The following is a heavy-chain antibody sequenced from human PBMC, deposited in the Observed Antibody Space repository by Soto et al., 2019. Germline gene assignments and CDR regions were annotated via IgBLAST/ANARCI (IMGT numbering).Heavy chain of an antibody. V-gene: IGHV4-30-2*01. CDR1: GGSISSGGYS. CDR3: ARGQVVAAQH. J-gene: IGHJ4*02. Sequence: QLQLQESGSGLVKPSQTLSLTCAVSGGSISSGGYSWSWIRQPPGKGLEWIGYIYHSGSPYYNPSLKRQVTIPVDRSKNQFSLKLSSVTAADTAVYYCARGQVVAAQHWGQGTLVTVSS. CDR2: IYHSGSP. D-gene: IGHD2-15*01.